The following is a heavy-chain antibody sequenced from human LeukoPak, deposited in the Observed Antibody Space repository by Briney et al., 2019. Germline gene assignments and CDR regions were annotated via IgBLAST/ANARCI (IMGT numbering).Heavy chain of an antibody. J-gene: IGHJ4*02. CDR3: AGPEGRYYYDGSGPRYEFAY. V-gene: IGHV4-34*01. CDR1: GGSFSGYY. Sequence: PSETLSLTCAVYGGSFSGYYWSWIRQPPGKGLEWIGEINHSGSTNYNPSLKSRVTISVDTSKNQFSLKLSSVTAADTAVYYCAGPEGRYYYDGSGPRYEFAYWGRGTLVTVSS. CDR2: INHSGST. D-gene: IGHD3-22*01.